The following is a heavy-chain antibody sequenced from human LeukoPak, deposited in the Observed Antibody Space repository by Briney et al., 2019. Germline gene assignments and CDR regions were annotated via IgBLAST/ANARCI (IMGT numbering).Heavy chain of an antibody. Sequence: SETLSLTCTVSGGSISSYYWSWIRQPPGKGLEWIGYIYYSGSTNYNPSLKSRVTISVDTSKNQFSLKLSSVTAADTAVYYCARDNLEYSSSSGWGYWGQGTLVTVSS. J-gene: IGHJ4*02. D-gene: IGHD6-6*01. CDR3: ARDNLEYSSSSGWGY. CDR2: IYYSGST. CDR1: GGSISSYY. V-gene: IGHV4-59*01.